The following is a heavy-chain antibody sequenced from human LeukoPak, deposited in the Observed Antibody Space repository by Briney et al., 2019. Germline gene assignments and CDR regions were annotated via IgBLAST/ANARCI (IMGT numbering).Heavy chain of an antibody. J-gene: IGHJ3*02. CDR2: IYTSGST. Sequence: SETPSLTCTVSGGSISSYYWSWIRQPAGKGLEWIGRIYTSGSTNYNPSLKSRVTMSVDTSKNQFSLKLSSVTAADTAVYYCARVGGWLRTIDAFDIWGQGTMVTVSS. CDR3: ARVGGWLRTIDAFDI. D-gene: IGHD5-12*01. V-gene: IGHV4-4*07. CDR1: GGSISSYY.